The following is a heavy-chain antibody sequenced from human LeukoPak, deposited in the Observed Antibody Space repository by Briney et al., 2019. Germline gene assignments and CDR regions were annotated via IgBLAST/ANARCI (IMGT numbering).Heavy chain of an antibody. J-gene: IGHJ4*02. CDR3: TTSVSSGWYRYYFDY. CDR1: GFTFNNAW. D-gene: IGHD6-19*01. V-gene: IGHV3-15*01. Sequence: PGGSLRLSCAASGFTFNNAWMSWVRQAPGKGLEWVGRIKSKTDGGTTDYAAPVKGRFTISRDDSKNTLYLQMNSLKTEDTAVYYCTTSVSSGWYRYYFDYWGQGTLVTVSS. CDR2: IKSKTDGGTT.